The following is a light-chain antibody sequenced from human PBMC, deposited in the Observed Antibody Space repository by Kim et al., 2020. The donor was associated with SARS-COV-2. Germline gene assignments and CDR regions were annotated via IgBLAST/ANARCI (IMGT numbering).Light chain of an antibody. V-gene: IGKV1-27*01. CDR1: QGIGYY. CDR2: AAS. Sequence: EILITQSPPSLSASVGDRVTISCRANQGIGYYLAWYQHKPGNSPKLLISAASTIQSGVPSRFSGSGSGTDFSLTISSLQPEDVATYYCQKYNSAPRTFGPGTKVDIK. CDR3: QKYNSAPRT. J-gene: IGKJ1*01.